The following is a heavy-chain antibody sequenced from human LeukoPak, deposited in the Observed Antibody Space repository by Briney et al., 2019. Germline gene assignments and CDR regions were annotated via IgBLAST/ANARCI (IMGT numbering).Heavy chain of an antibody. CDR2: IYPGDSDT. CDR1: GYSFTSYW. J-gene: IGHJ6*03. D-gene: IGHD3-9*01. V-gene: IGHV5-51*01. Sequence: GESLKISRKGSGYSFTSYWIGWVRQMPGKGLEWIGIIYPGDSDTRYSPSFQGQVTISADKSISTAYLQWSSLKASDTAMYYCARLGYDILTGYLYYYMDVWGKGTTVTVSS. CDR3: ARLGYDILTGYLYYYMDV.